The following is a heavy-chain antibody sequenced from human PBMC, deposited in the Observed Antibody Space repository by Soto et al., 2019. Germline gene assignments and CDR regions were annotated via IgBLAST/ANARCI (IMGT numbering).Heavy chain of an antibody. Sequence: GGSLRLSGAAAGFPFSSYGMHWVRQAPGKGLEWVAVIWYDGSNKYYADSVKGRFTISRDNSKNTLYLQMNSLRAEDTAVYYCASSASWGQVTLVTVSS. CDR2: IWYDGSNK. D-gene: IGHD3-10*01. CDR3: ASSAS. V-gene: IGHV3-33*01. J-gene: IGHJ5*02. CDR1: GFPFSSYG.